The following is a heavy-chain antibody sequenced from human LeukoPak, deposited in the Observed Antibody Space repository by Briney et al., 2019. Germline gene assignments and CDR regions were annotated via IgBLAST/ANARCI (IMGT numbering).Heavy chain of an antibody. CDR2: ISGSGGST. Sequence: GGSLRLSCAASGFTFSNYAMSWVRQAPGKGLEWVSTISGSGGSTYYADSVKGRFTISRDNSKNTLYVQMNSLRAEDTAVYYCAKGLVVGKDYYFDYWGQGPLVTVSS. D-gene: IGHD6-6*01. J-gene: IGHJ4*02. V-gene: IGHV3-23*01. CDR3: AKGLVVGKDYYFDY. CDR1: GFTFSNYA.